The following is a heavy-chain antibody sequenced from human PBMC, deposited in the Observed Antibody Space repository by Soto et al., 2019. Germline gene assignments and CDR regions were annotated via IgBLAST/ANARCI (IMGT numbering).Heavy chain of an antibody. V-gene: IGHV3-15*01. J-gene: IGHJ6*03. D-gene: IGHD2-2*01. Sequence: GGSLRLSCAASGFTFSNAWMSWVRQAPGKGLEWVGRIKSKTDGGKTDYAAPVKGRFTISRDDSKNTLYLQMNSLKTEDTAVYYCTTYQLGVYQLPHYYYYYYMDVWGKGTTVTVSS. CDR2: IKSKTDGGKT. CDR3: TTYQLGVYQLPHYYYYYYMDV. CDR1: GFTFSNAW.